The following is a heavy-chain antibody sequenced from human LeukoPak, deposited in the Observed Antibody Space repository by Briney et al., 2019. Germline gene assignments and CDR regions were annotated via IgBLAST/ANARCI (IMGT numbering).Heavy chain of an antibody. V-gene: IGHV4-59*01. Sequence: PSETLSLTCTVSGGSISSYYWSWIRQPPGKGLEWIGYIYYSGSTNYNPSLKSRVTISVDTSKNQFSLKLSSVTAADTAVYYCARGWGGYYYDSSGYYPPPGYFDLWGRGTLVTVSS. J-gene: IGHJ2*01. CDR3: ARGWGGYYYDSSGYYPPPGYFDL. CDR2: IYYSGST. D-gene: IGHD3-22*01. CDR1: GGSISSYY.